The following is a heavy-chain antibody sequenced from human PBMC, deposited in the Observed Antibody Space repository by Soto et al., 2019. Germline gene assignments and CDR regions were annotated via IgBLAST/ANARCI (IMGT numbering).Heavy chain of an antibody. V-gene: IGHV3-30*03. CDR1: GFSFSAHG. CDR3: ARQLSRNCIAGNCDFDS. Sequence: QVQVVESGGGVVQPGRSLRLSCAASGFSFSAHGMHWVRQTPGKGLEWVAFISYDGTSEHYSDSVRGRFTISRDNFQDTLTLQMHSLRSEDTALYFCARQLSRNCIAGNCDFDSWGQGTPVTVSS. CDR2: ISYDGTSE. D-gene: IGHD2-15*01. J-gene: IGHJ4*02.